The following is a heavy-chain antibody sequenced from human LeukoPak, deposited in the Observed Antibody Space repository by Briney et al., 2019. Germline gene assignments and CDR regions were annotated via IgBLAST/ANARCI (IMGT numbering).Heavy chain of an antibody. Sequence: PGGSLRLSCAASGFTFSSYGMHWVRQAPGKGLEWVAVIWYDGSNKYYADSVKGRFTISRDNSKSTLYLQMNSLRAEDTAVYYCARESRDGYNFDYWGQGTLVTVSS. CDR3: ARESRDGYNFDY. CDR2: IWYDGSNK. V-gene: IGHV3-33*01. D-gene: IGHD5-24*01. J-gene: IGHJ4*02. CDR1: GFTFSSYG.